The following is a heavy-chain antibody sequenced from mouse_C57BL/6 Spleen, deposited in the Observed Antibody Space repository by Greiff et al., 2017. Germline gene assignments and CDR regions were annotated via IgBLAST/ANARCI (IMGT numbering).Heavy chain of an antibody. D-gene: IGHD3-1*01. V-gene: IGHV1-82*01. Sequence: VQLQQSGPELVKPGASVKISCKASGYAFSSSWMNWVKQRPGKGLEWIGRIYPGDGDTNYNGKFKGKATLTADKSSSTSYMQLSSLTSECSAVYFGARGGSGAMDYWGQGTSVTVSS. J-gene: IGHJ4*01. CDR1: GYAFSSSW. CDR3: ARGGSGAMDY. CDR2: IYPGDGDT.